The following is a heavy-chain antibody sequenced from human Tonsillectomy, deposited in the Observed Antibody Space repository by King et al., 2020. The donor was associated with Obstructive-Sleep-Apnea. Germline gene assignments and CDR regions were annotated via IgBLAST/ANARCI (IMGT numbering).Heavy chain of an antibody. V-gene: IGHV4-34*01. CDR3: ASDAVTYYYDSSGYYPRPYYFDY. D-gene: IGHD3-22*01. CDR1: GGSFSGYY. J-gene: IGHJ4*02. Sequence: VQLQQWGAGLLKPSETLSLTCAVYGGSFSGYYWSWIRQPPGKGLEWIGEINHSGSTNYNPSLKSRVTISVDTSKNQFSLKLSSVTAADTAVYYCASDAVTYYYDSSGYYPRPYYFDYWGQGTLVTVSS. CDR2: INHSGST.